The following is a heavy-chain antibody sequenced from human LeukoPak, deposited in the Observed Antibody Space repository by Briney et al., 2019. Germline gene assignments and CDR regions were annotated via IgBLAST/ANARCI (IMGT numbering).Heavy chain of an antibody. Sequence: GGSLRLSCAASGFSFSSYSMSWVRQAPGKGLEWVSAISGSGGSTYYADSVKGRFTISRDNSKNTLYLQMGSLRAEDMAVYYCARFGSGWYSAGHDAFDIWGQGTMVTVSS. J-gene: IGHJ3*02. CDR2: ISGSGGST. CDR3: ARFGSGWYSAGHDAFDI. CDR1: GFSFSSYS. D-gene: IGHD6-19*01. V-gene: IGHV3-23*01.